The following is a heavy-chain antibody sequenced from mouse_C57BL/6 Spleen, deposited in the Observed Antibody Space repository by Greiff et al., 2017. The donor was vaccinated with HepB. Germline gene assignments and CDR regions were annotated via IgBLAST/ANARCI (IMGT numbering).Heavy chain of an antibody. CDR2: ISSGSSTI. Sequence: DVMLVESGGGLVKPGGSLKLSCAASGFTFSDYGMHWVRQAPEKGLEWVAYISSGSSTIYYADTVKGRFTISRDNAKNTLFLQMTSLGSEDTAMYDCARYGTVDDWGQGTSVTVSS. CDR1: GFTFSDYG. D-gene: IGHD4-1*01. J-gene: IGHJ4*01. CDR3: ARYGTVDD. V-gene: IGHV5-17*01.